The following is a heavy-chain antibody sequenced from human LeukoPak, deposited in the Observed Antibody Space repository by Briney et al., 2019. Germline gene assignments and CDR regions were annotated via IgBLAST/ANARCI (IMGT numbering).Heavy chain of an antibody. D-gene: IGHD2-15*01. J-gene: IGHJ6*02. CDR1: GFTFSSYG. CDR2: ISYDGSNK. V-gene: IGHV3-30*18. Sequence: GGSLRLSCAASGFTFSSYGMHWVRQAPGKGLEWVAVISYDGSNKYYADSVKGRFTISRDNSKNTLYLQMNSLRAEDTAVYYCAKDQRYCSGGSCYSKSYGMDVWGQGTTVTVSS. CDR3: AKDQRYCSGGSCYSKSYGMDV.